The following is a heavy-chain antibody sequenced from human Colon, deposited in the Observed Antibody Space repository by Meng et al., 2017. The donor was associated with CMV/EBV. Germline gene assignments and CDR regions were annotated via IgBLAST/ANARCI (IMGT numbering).Heavy chain of an antibody. V-gene: IGHV3-30*04. CDR2: ISYDGSNK. CDR1: GSTFSSYA. D-gene: IGHD3-3*01. CDR3: ARDVEWGDFWSGSYPDY. J-gene: IGHJ4*02. Sequence: GGSLRLSWAASGSTFSSYAMHWVRQAPGKGLEWVAVISYDGSNKYYADSVKGRFTISRDNSKNTLYLQMNSLRAEDTAVHYCARDVEWGDFWSGSYPDYWGQGTLVTVSS.